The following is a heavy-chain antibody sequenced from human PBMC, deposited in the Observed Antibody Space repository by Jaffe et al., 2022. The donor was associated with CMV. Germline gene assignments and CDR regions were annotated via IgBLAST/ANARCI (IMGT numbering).Heavy chain of an antibody. V-gene: IGHV1-2*02. Sequence: QVQLVQSEAEVKKPGASLTVSCRASGFTFNTYYIHWVRQAPGQGLEWMGWVNPYNGDTNYGHKFRGRVTMTRDTSINTAYMQLSSLRSDDMAVYYCATTAHPYNSGWYYWGQGTLVTVSS. CDR3: ATTAHPYNSGWYY. D-gene: IGHD6-19*01. CDR1: GFTFNTYY. CDR2: VNPYNGDT. J-gene: IGHJ4*02.